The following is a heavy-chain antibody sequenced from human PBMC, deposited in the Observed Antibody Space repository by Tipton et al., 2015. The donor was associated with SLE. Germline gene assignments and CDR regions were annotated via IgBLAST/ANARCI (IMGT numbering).Heavy chain of an antibody. D-gene: IGHD3-10*01. J-gene: IGHJ6*02. CDR2: ISYDGRNK. CDR3: ARHETGSPKPHYHYFGLDV. CDR1: GFTFSSYT. V-gene: IGHV3-30*04. Sequence: SLRLSCAASGFTFSSYTMHWVRQAPGKGLEWVAVISYDGRNKYYADSVKGRFTISRDNSKNTLYLQMNSLRPEDTAVYYCARHETGSPKPHYHYFGLDVWGLGSSVPVSS.